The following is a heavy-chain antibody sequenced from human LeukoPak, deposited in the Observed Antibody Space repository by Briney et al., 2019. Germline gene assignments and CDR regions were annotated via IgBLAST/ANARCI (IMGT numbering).Heavy chain of an antibody. J-gene: IGHJ4*02. Sequence: GGSLRLSCAASGFMFSNYGMHWVRQAPGKGLEWVAFIRYDGSNSQYADSVKGRLTISRDNSKNTLDVQMNSLRGEDTAVYYCAKDRGTGTTVDYLDFWGQGTLVTVSS. CDR2: IRYDGSNS. V-gene: IGHV3-30*02. CDR1: GFMFSNYG. D-gene: IGHD1-7*01. CDR3: AKDRGTGTTVDYLDF.